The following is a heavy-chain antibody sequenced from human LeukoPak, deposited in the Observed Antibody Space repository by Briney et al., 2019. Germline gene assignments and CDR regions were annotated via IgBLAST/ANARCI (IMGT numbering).Heavy chain of an antibody. Sequence: GGSLRLTCASSGFTFSGYAMSWVRQAPGKGLEWVSAISGSGGSTYYADSVKGRFTISRDNSKNTLYLQMNSLRAEDTAVYYCAQVHTIYYGSGSGDYWGQGTLATVSS. CDR2: ISGSGGST. J-gene: IGHJ4*02. CDR3: AQVHTIYYGSGSGDY. CDR1: GFTFSGYA. V-gene: IGHV3-23*01. D-gene: IGHD3-10*01.